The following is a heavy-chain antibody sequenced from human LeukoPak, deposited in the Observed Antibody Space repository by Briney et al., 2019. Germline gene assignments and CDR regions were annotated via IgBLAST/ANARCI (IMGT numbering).Heavy chain of an antibody. D-gene: IGHD6-6*01. J-gene: IGHJ2*01. CDR2: IHRDGTNP. CDR1: GFTFSSYW. V-gene: IGHV3-74*03. Sequence: GGSLRLSCAASGFTFSSYWMHWVRQAPGKGLVWVSRIHRDGTNPEYADSVRGRFTISRDNAENTLYLQMNTVRDDDTAVYFCAREQVAARNWFFDLWGRGTLVTVSS. CDR3: AREQVAARNWFFDL.